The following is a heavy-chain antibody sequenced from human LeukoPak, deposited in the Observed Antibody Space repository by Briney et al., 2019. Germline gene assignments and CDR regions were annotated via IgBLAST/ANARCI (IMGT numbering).Heavy chain of an antibody. J-gene: IGHJ4*02. CDR1: GFTFSSYA. CDR3: AKGGGWVDY. Sequence: PGGSLRLSCAASGFTFSSYAMSWVRQPQGKGLDWVSAISGSGGSTSYADSVKGRFTISRDNSKNTLYLQMNSLRAEDTAVYYCAKGGGWVDYWGQGTLVTVSS. V-gene: IGHV3-23*01. D-gene: IGHD3-16*01. CDR2: ISGSGGST.